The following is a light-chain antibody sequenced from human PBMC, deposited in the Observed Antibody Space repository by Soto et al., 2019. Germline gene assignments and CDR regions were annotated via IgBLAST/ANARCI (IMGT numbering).Light chain of an antibody. CDR1: RTIFTH. CDR2: AAS. V-gene: IGKV1-39*01. J-gene: IGKJ3*01. CDR3: QQGNSFTFT. Sequence: DIQMTQSPSSLSASAGGRVTITCRASRTIFTHLNWYQQKPGKPPKLLIYAASSLQSGVSSRFSGSGSGTDFTLTISSLQPEDFATYYCQQGNSFTFTFGPGTKVDIX.